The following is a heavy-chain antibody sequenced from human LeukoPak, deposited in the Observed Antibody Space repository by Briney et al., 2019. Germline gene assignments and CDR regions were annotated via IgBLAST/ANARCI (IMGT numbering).Heavy chain of an antibody. CDR1: GYTFTSYD. J-gene: IGHJ6*02. Sequence: GASVKVSCKASGYTFTSYDINWVRQATGQGLEWMGWMNPNSGNTGYAQKFQGRVTMTRNTSISTAYMELSSLRSEDTAVYYCATVPAAIYYYYYGMDVWGQGTTVTVSS. V-gene: IGHV1-8*01. CDR2: MNPNSGNT. D-gene: IGHD2-2*01. CDR3: ATVPAAIYYYYYGMDV.